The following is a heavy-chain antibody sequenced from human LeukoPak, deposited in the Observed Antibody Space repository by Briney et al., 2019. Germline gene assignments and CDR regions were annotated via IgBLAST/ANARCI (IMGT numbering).Heavy chain of an antibody. Sequence: ASVKVSCKPSGYTFTSYGISWVRQAPGQGREWMGWISAYNVNTNYAQKLQGRVTMTTDASTSTAYMEPRSLRSDDTAVYYCARGRVTMIVATLAYYYYGMDVWGQGTTVTVSS. CDR2: ISAYNVNT. CDR3: ARGRVTMIVATLAYYYYGMDV. J-gene: IGHJ6*02. V-gene: IGHV1-18*01. D-gene: IGHD3-22*01. CDR1: GYTFTSYG.